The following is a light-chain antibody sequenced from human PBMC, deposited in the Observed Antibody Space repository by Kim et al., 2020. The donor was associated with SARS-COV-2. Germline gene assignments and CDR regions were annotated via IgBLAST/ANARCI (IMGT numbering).Light chain of an antibody. J-gene: IGKJ4*01. CDR3: QQYDTYST. V-gene: IGKV1-5*03. CDR2: KTS. Sequence: DIQMTQSPSTLSASVGDRVTITCRASQSISPWLAWYQQKPGRAPKILISKTSSLESGVPSRFSGSGSGTEFTLTISSLQPDDSATYHCQQYDTYSTFGGGTKVEIK. CDR1: QSISPW.